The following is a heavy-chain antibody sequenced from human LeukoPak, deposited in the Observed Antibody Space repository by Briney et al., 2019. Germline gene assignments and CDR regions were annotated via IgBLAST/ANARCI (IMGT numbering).Heavy chain of an antibody. D-gene: IGHD6-13*01. CDR3: ARRRGSSWPIDY. Sequence: SETLSLTCTVSGGSISTYYWTWIRQPPGKGLEWIGNIYYTGSTNYNPSLWSRVTISVNPSTNHFSLKLSSVTAADTAVYYCARRRGSSWPIDYWGQGTPVTVSS. V-gene: IGHV4-59*08. CDR2: IYYTGST. J-gene: IGHJ4*02. CDR1: GGSISTYY.